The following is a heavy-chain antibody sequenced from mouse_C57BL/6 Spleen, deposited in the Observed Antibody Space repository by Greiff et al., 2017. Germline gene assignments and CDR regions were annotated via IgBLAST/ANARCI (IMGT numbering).Heavy chain of an antibody. Sequence: VHVKQSGAELVKPGASVKLSCTASGFNIKDYYMHWVKQRTEQGLEWIGRIDPEDGETKYAPKFKGKATITADTSSNTAYLQLSSLTSEDTAVYYCSRGYDYDLSDWYFDVWGTGTTVTVSS. CDR2: IDPEDGET. V-gene: IGHV14-2*01. CDR1: GFNIKDYY. D-gene: IGHD2-4*01. J-gene: IGHJ1*03. CDR3: SRGYDYDLSDWYFDV.